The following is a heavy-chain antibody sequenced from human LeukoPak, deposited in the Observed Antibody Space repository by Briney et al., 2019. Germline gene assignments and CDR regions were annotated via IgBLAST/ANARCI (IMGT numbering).Heavy chain of an antibody. CDR1: GFTFSSYS. Sequence: PGGSLRLSCAASGFTFSSYSMNWVRQAPGKGLEWIGEINHSGSTNYNPSLKSRVTISVDTSKNQFSLKLSSVTAADTAVYYCAREYSYGSVDYWGQGTLVTVSS. V-gene: IGHV4-34*01. J-gene: IGHJ4*02. CDR2: INHSGST. D-gene: IGHD5-18*01. CDR3: AREYSYGSVDY.